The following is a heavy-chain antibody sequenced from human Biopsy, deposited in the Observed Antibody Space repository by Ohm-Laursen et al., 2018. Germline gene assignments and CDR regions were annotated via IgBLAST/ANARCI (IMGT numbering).Heavy chain of an antibody. CDR3: ARATNSTGWPYYYFYGMDV. CDR1: GGSISSDY. V-gene: IGHV4-59*01. J-gene: IGHJ6*02. CDR2: IYYSGST. Sequence: TLSLTCTVSGGSISSDYWSWIRQTPGKGLEWIGYIYYSGSTNYNPSLKSRVTISVDTSKNHFSQRLNSVTAADTAVYYCARATNSTGWPYYYFYGMDVWGQGTTVTVSS. D-gene: IGHD2/OR15-2a*01.